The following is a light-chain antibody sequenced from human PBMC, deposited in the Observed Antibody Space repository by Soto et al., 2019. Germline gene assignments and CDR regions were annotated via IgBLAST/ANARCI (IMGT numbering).Light chain of an antibody. CDR3: CSYSTDTTLYV. CDR2: DVS. CDR1: NSDVGDYNL. Sequence: QSALTQPASVSGSPGQSITISCSGTNSDVGDYNLVSWYQQRPGEAPKLVIFDVSNRPSGVSDRFSGSKSGNTASLTISGLQAEGEGDYFCCSYSTDTTLYVFGSGTKGTVL. J-gene: IGLJ1*01. V-gene: IGLV2-14*01.